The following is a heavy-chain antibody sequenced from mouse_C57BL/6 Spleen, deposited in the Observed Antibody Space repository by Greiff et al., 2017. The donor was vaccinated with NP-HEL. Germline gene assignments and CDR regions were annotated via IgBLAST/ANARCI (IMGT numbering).Heavy chain of an antibody. Sequence: EVMLVESGGGLVQPGGSLKLSCAASGFTFSDYGMAWVRQAPRKGPEWVAFISNLAYSIYYADTVTGRFTISRENAKNTLYLEMSSLRSEDTAMYYCARHYMGYAMDYWGQGTSVTVSS. CDR2: ISNLAYSI. CDR3: ARHYMGYAMDY. D-gene: IGHD1-1*02. V-gene: IGHV5-15*01. CDR1: GFTFSDYG. J-gene: IGHJ4*01.